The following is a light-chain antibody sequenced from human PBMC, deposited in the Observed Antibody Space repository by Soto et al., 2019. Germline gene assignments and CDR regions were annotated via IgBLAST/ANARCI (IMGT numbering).Light chain of an antibody. V-gene: IGLV2-14*03. CDR3: SSSTSINTFV. CDR1: SSDVGGYNS. Sequence: QSVLTQPASVSGSPGQSITISCTGSSSDVGGYNSVSWYQQHPGKAPKLIISDVINRPSGVSNRFSGSKSGNTASLTISGXXAXXXADYSCSSSTSINTFVFGTGTKVTVL. J-gene: IGLJ1*01. CDR2: DVI.